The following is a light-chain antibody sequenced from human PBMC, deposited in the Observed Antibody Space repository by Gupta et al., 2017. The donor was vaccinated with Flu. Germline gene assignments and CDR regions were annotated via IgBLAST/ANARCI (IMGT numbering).Light chain of an antibody. J-gene: IGKJ5*01. CDR2: DAT. CDR1: QSLSNY. Sequence: SPATLSLSPGESATLSCRASQSLSNYLAWYQQKPGQAPRLLIYDATNRATGIPARFSGSGSGTDFTLTISSLEPEDFAVYYCQQRTNWQAFGQGTRLEIK. V-gene: IGKV3-11*01. CDR3: QQRTNWQA.